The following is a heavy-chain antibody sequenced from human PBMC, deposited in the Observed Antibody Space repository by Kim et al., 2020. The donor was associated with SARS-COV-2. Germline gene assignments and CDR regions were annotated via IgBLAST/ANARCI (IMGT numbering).Heavy chain of an antibody. J-gene: IGHJ5*02. D-gene: IGHD5-12*01. V-gene: IGHV4-34*01. CDR2: INHSGST. CDR3: ARGGFPRRSRMGGVRQCGYA. Sequence: SETLSLTCAVYGGSFSGYYWSWIRQPPGKGLEWIGEINHSGSTNYNPSLKSRVTISVDTSKNQFSLKLSSVTAADTAVYYCARGGFPRRSRMGGVRQCGYAWGQGTLVTVSS. CDR1: GGSFSGYY.